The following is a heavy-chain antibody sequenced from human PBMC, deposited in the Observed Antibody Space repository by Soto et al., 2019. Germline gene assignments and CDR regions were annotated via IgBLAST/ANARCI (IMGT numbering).Heavy chain of an antibody. Sequence: QVQLVESGGGVVQPGRSLRLSCAASGFAFSSSGMHWVRKGPGKGLEWVAVILNDGSFQYYADSVKGRSTISRDNSKNTLFLEVNNLREDDTALYYCVKDSCGGTCYLDSWGQGTLVTVAS. CDR2: ILNDGSFQ. J-gene: IGHJ4*02. CDR1: GFAFSSSG. V-gene: IGHV3-30*18. CDR3: VKDSCGGTCYLDS. D-gene: IGHD2-15*01.